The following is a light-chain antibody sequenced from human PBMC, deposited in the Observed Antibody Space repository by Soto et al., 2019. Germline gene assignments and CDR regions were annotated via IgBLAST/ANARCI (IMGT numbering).Light chain of an antibody. CDR1: SSDVGAYNY. CDR3: LSDTGSRTL. V-gene: IGLV2-14*01. Sequence: QSALTQPASVSGSPGQSITISCTGASSDVGAYNYVSWYQEHPGQVPKLIIFEVTNRPSGVSDRFSGSRSGNTASLTISGLQAEDDDDYYGLSDTGSRTLFGGRTKLTVL. CDR2: EVT. J-gene: IGLJ3*02.